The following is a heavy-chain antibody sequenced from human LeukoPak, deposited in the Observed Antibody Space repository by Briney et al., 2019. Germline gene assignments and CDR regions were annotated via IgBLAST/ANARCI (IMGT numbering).Heavy chain of an antibody. Sequence: SVKVSCKASGGTFSSYAISWVRQAPGQGLDWMGRIIPIFGIANYAQKFQGRVTITADKSTSTAYMELSSLRSEDTAVYYCARDSSSSGDAFDIWGQGTMVTVSS. CDR3: ARDSSSSGDAFDI. CDR2: IIPIFGIA. CDR1: GGTFSSYA. D-gene: IGHD6-19*01. J-gene: IGHJ3*02. V-gene: IGHV1-69*04.